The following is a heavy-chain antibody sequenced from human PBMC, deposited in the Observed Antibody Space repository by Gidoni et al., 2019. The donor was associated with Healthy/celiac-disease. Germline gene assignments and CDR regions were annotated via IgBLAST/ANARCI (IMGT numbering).Heavy chain of an antibody. CDR1: GFTFSSYG. CDR3: AREKGGGYFDY. J-gene: IGHJ4*02. D-gene: IGHD1-26*01. Sequence: QVQLVESGGGVVQPGRSLRLSCAASGFTFSSYGMHCVRQAPGKGLEWVGVRWYDGSNKYYADSVKGRFTISRDNSKNTLYLQMNSLRAEDTAVYYCAREKGGGYFDYWGQGTLVTVSS. V-gene: IGHV3-33*01. CDR2: RWYDGSNK.